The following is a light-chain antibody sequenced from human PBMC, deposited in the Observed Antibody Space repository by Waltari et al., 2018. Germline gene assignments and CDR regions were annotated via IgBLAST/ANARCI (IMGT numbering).Light chain of an antibody. J-gene: IGKJ5*01. CDR1: QSVSSY. V-gene: IGKV3-11*01. CDR2: DAS. Sequence: EIVLTRSPATLSLSPGERATLSCRASQSVSSYLAWYQRKPGQAPRLLIYDASNRATGTPARFSGSGSGTDFTLTISSLEPEDFAVYYCQQRSNWPITFGQGTRLEIK. CDR3: QQRSNWPIT.